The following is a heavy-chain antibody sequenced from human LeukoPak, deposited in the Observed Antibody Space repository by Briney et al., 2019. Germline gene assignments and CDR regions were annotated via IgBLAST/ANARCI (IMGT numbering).Heavy chain of an antibody. J-gene: IGHJ3*02. V-gene: IGHV4-39*01. Sequence: SETLSLTCTVSGGSISSSSNYWGWIRQPPGKGLEWIGSIYYSGSTYYNPSLKSRVTISVDTSKNQFSLKLSSVTAADTAVYYCARNLGYCGGDDCREAFDIWGQGTMVTVSS. CDR1: GGSISSSSNY. CDR2: IYYSGST. D-gene: IGHD2-21*01. CDR3: ARNLGYCGGDDCREAFDI.